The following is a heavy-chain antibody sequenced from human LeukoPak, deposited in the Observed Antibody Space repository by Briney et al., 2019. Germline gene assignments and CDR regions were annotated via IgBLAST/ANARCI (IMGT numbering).Heavy chain of an antibody. CDR3: AKDISWSLADIRY. Sequence: GRSLRLSCAASGFTFDDYAMHWVRQAPGKGLEWVSGISWNSGSIGYADSVKGRFTISRDNAKNSLYLQMNSLRAEDTALYYCAKDISWSLADIRYWGQGTLVTVSS. CDR2: ISWNSGSI. V-gene: IGHV3-9*01. D-gene: IGHD2-15*01. J-gene: IGHJ4*02. CDR1: GFTFDDYA.